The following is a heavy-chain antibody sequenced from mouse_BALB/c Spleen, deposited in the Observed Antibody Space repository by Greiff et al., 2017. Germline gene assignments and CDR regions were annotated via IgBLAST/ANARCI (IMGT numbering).Heavy chain of an antibody. CDR3: NAYCYGSSHWYFDV. Sequence: VQLKQSGAELVRSGASVKLSCTASGFNIKDYYMHWVKQRPEQGLEWIGWIDPENGDTEYAPKFQGKATMTADTSSNTAYLQLSSLTSEDTAVYYYNAYCYGSSHWYFDVWGAGTTVTVSS. V-gene: IGHV14-4*02. CDR1: GFNIKDYY. D-gene: IGHD1-1*01. CDR2: IDPENGDT. J-gene: IGHJ1*01.